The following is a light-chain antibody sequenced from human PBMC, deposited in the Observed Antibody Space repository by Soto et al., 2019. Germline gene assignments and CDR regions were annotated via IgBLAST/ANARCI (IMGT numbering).Light chain of an antibody. Sequence: EVVMTQSPATLSVSPGERATLSCRASQSVSNNLAWYQQKPGQAPRLLIYGASTRATGIPARFSGSGSGTEFTLTISSLQSEDLAVYYCQQYNNWWTFGQGTKVEIK. CDR2: GAS. J-gene: IGKJ1*01. CDR3: QQYNNWWT. CDR1: QSVSNN. V-gene: IGKV3-15*01.